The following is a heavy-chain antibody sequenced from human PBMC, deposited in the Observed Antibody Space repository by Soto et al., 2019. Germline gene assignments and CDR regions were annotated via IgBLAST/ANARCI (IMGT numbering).Heavy chain of an antibody. Sequence: ASVKVSCKASGGTFSSYAISWVRQAPGQGLEWMGGIIPIFGTANYAQKFQGRVTITADKSTSTAYMELSSLRSEDTAVYYCARGYSSSSAYFDYWGQGTLVTVSS. CDR1: GGTFSSYA. CDR2: IIPIFGTA. V-gene: IGHV1-69*06. CDR3: ARGYSSSSAYFDY. J-gene: IGHJ4*02. D-gene: IGHD6-6*01.